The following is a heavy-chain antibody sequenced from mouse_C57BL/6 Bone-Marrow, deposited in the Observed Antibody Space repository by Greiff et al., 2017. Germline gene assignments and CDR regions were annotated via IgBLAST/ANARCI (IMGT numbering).Heavy chain of an antibody. V-gene: IGHV1-81*01. J-gene: IGHJ3*01. D-gene: IGHD3-3*01. Sequence: QVQLQQSGAELVRPGASVKLSCKASGYTFTSYGISWVKQRTGQGLEWIGEIYPRSGNTYYNEKFKGKATLTADKSSSTAYMELRSLTSEDSAVYFCARWGGDAWFAYGGQGTRVTVSA. CDR1: GYTFTSYG. CDR2: IYPRSGNT. CDR3: ARWGGDAWFAY.